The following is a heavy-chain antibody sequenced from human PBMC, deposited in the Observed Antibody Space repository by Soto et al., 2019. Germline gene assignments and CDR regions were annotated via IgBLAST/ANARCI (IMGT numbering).Heavy chain of an antibody. Sequence: SLRLSCAASGFPFISYAMSWVRQAPGRGLEWVSTISGSGGNTYYADAVKGRFTITSDSSKNTLYLQMNSLRVDDTAIYYCAKDPRSGWYNLGWFDPWGQGTLVTVSS. CDR3: AKDPRSGWYNLGWFDP. CDR1: GFPFISYA. V-gene: IGHV3-23*01. CDR2: ISGSGGNT. J-gene: IGHJ5*02. D-gene: IGHD6-19*01.